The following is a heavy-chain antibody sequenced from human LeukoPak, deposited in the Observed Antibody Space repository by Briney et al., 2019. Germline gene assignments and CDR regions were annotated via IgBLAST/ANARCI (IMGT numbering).Heavy chain of an antibody. J-gene: IGHJ4*02. D-gene: IGHD3-9*01. CDR2: INPNSGDT. Sequence: ASVKVSCKASGYTFTGYYFHWVRQAPGQGLEWLGWINPNSGDTHYAQKFLGRVTMTRDRSISTAYMELSSLRSDDTAVYYCARGDDILTGYYANWGQGTLVTVSS. CDR3: ARGDDILTGYYAN. V-gene: IGHV1-2*02. CDR1: GYTFTGYY.